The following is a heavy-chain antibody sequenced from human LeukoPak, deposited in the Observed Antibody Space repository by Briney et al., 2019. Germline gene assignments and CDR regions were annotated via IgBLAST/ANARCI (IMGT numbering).Heavy chain of an antibody. CDR2: THTSGDT. CDR1: GGSISGYH. D-gene: IGHD3-10*01. Sequence: SETLSLTCSVFGGSISGYHWSWLRQSPGKGLEWIAYTHTSGDTVYNPSLRSRINISLDTFKNQVFLKLNSVTAADTSVYYCASQDTRGGAYDVWGQGTMVTVSS. V-gene: IGHV4-4*09. J-gene: IGHJ3*01. CDR3: ASQDTRGGAYDV.